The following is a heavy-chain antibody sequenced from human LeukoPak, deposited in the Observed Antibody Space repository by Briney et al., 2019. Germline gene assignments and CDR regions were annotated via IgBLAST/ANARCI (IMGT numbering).Heavy chain of an antibody. V-gene: IGHV1-8*01. CDR2: MNPNSGNT. CDR1: GYTFTSYD. J-gene: IGHJ4*02. Sequence: ASVKVSCKASGYTFTSYDINWVRQATGQGLELMGWMNPNSGNTGYAQKFQGTVTMTRNTSTSTAYMELSSLRSEDTAVYSCARVSTAARRFDNWGQGTLVTVSS. D-gene: IGHD6-6*01. CDR3: ARVSTAARRFDN.